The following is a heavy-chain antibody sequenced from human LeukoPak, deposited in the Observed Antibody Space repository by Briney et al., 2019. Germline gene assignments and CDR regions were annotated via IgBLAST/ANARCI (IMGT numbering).Heavy chain of an antibody. V-gene: IGHV3-9*01. CDR2: ISWNSGSI. Sequence: GGSLRLSCAASGFTFDDYAMHWVRQAPGKGLEWVSGISWNSGSIGYADSVKGRFTISRDNAKNSLYLQMNSLRAEDTALYYCAKGDPYSRSWYPGIFDYWGQGTLVTVSS. J-gene: IGHJ4*02. CDR1: GFTFDDYA. CDR3: AKGDPYSRSWYPGIFDY. D-gene: IGHD6-13*01.